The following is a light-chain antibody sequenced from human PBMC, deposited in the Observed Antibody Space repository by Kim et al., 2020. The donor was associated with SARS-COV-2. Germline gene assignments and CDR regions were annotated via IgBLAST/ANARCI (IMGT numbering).Light chain of an antibody. Sequence: SSLAATVGDRVTITCQASQDISNYLNWYQQKPGKAPKLLIYDASNLETGVPSMFSGSGSGTDFTFTISSLQPEDIATYYCQQYDLTFGGGTKVEI. CDR3: QQYDLT. CDR1: QDISNY. V-gene: IGKV1-33*01. CDR2: DAS. J-gene: IGKJ4*01.